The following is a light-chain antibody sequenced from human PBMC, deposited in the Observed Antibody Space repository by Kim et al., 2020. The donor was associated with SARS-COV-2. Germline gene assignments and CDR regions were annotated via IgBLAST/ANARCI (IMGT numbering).Light chain of an antibody. CDR3: NSRDSNDNVV. V-gene: IGLV3-19*01. CDR2: GKN. J-gene: IGLJ2*01. Sequence: ALGQTVRITCQGDSLRSYYATWYQQKPGQAPILVIYGKNNRPPGIPDRFSGSSSGNTASLTITGTQAGDEADYYCNSRDSNDNVVFGGGTQLTVL. CDR1: SLRSYY.